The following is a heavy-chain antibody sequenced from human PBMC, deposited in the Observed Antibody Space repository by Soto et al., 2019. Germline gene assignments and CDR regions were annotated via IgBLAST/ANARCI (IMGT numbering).Heavy chain of an antibody. Sequence: SETLSLTCAVSGDSISSSVWWTWVRQPPGKGLEWIGEVFHTGDTYFNPSLRSRVAMSVDKSTNEFSLKVTSVTAADTAIYYCARKAWVRFDYWGQGTLVTVSS. CDR1: GDSISSSVW. D-gene: IGHD7-27*01. J-gene: IGHJ4*02. CDR2: VFHTGDT. CDR3: ARKAWVRFDY. V-gene: IGHV4-4*02.